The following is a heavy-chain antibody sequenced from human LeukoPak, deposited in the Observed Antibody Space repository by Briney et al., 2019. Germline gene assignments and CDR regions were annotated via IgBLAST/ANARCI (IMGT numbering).Heavy chain of an antibody. CDR3: ASFACSSGTCYDYFDY. J-gene: IGHJ4*02. CDR1: GFTFSTFW. Sequence: PGGSLRLSCAASGFTFSTFWMHWVRQAPGKGLVWVSRITSDGSVTSYADSVKGRFTISRDNAKNTVYLQMNSLRAEDTAVYYFASFACSSGTCYDYFDYWGQGNLVTVSS. V-gene: IGHV3-74*01. CDR2: ITSDGSVT. D-gene: IGHD2-15*01.